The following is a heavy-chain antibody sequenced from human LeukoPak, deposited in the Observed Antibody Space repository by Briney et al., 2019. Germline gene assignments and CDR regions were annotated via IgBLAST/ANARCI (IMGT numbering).Heavy chain of an antibody. V-gene: IGHV4-34*01. J-gene: IGHJ4*02. CDR3: ARARGDMDY. Sequence: PSETLTLTCAASGGTFSGYYWSWIRQPPGKGLEWIGEINHSGSTNYNPSLKSRVTISVDTSKNQFSLKLSSVTAADTAVYYCARARGDMDYWGQGTLVTVSS. D-gene: IGHD2-21*02. CDR1: GGTFSGYY. CDR2: INHSGST.